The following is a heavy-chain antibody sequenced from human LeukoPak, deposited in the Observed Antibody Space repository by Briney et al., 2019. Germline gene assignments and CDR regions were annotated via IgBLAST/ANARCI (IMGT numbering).Heavy chain of an antibody. CDR1: GFTFSSYG. D-gene: IGHD4-23*01. J-gene: IGHJ4*02. Sequence: GGSLRLSCAASGFTFSSYGMHWVRQAPGKGLEWVSSISGSGGGTFYADSVKGRFTISRDNSKNTLYLQMNSLRAEDTAVYYCAKFATVVTRAFDYWGQGTLVTVSS. V-gene: IGHV3-23*01. CDR2: ISGSGGGT. CDR3: AKFATVVTRAFDY.